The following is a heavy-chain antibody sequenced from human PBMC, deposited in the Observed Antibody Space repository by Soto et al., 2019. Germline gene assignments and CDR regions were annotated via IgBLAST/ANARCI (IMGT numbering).Heavy chain of an antibody. CDR1: GGTFSSYP. D-gene: IGHD2-15*01. Sequence: QVQLVQSGAEVKKPGSSVKVSCKASGGTFSSYPISWVRQAPGQGLEWMGWIIPILGIANYAQKFQGRVTITADKTTSTASMELSSLRSEDTAVYYCARDSGYCSGGRSQIVGPVDYWGQGPLVTVSS. CDR3: ARDSGYCSGGRSQIVGPVDY. V-gene: IGHV1-69*04. CDR2: IIPILGIA. J-gene: IGHJ4*02.